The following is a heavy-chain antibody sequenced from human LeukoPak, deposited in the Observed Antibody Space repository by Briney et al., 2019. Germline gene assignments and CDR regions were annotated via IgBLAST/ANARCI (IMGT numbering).Heavy chain of an antibody. Sequence: GGSLRLSCAASGFTFSDYYMSWIRQTPGKGLEWVSYMGSSGSTIYYADSVKGRFTISRDDAKQSLYLQMNSLRAEDTAVYYCARDPEDYDSSGYYGMDVWGQGTTVTVSS. CDR3: ARDPEDYDSSGYYGMDV. J-gene: IGHJ6*02. CDR1: GFTFSDYY. CDR2: MGSSGSTI. V-gene: IGHV3-11*04. D-gene: IGHD3-22*01.